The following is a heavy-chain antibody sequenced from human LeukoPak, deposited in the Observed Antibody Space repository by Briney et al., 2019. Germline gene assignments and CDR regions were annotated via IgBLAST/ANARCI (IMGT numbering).Heavy chain of an antibody. CDR3: ARGTGSSSWTRDAFDV. CDR1: GFTFSPYN. D-gene: IGHD6-13*01. CDR2: ISTRSTYI. Sequence: GGSLRLSCAASGFTFSPYNMTWVRQAPGKGLEWVSSISTRSTYIYYADSVKGRFTISRDNAENSLSLQMDSLRAEDTAVYYCARGTGSSSWTRDAFDVWGQGTMVTASS. V-gene: IGHV3-21*03. J-gene: IGHJ3*01.